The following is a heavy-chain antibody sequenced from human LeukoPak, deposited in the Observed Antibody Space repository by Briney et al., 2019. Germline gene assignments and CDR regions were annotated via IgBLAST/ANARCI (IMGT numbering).Heavy chain of an antibody. CDR1: GGTFSSYA. CDR2: IIPIFGTA. D-gene: IGHD3-22*01. V-gene: IGHV1-69*05. CDR3: ARQIYYDSSGYYYYFDY. J-gene: IGHJ4*02. Sequence: SVKVSCKASGGTFSSYAISWVRQAPGQGLEWMGGIIPIFGTANYAQKFQGRVTITTDESTGTAYMELSSLRSEDTAVYYCARQIYYDSSGYYYYFDYWGQGTLVTVST.